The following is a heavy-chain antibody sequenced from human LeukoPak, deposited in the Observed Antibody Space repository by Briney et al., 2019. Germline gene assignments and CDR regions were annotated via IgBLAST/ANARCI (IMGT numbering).Heavy chain of an antibody. J-gene: IGHJ5*02. CDR3: AAGVPRFDP. CDR1: GFTFSTFW. V-gene: IGHV3-74*01. Sequence: GGSLRLSCAASGFTFSTFWMHWVRQAPGKGLVWVSHINDDGSSTTYADSVKGRFTISRDNANNTLYLQMNSLRAEDTAMYYCAAGVPRFDPWGQGTLVTVSS. CDR2: INDDGSST.